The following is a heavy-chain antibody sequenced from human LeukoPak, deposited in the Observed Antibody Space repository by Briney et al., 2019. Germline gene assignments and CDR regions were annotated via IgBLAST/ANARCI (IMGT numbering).Heavy chain of an antibody. CDR2: ISSSSSYI. CDR3: ARERGVVPAAMSYY. D-gene: IGHD2-2*01. Sequence: GGSLRLSCAASGFTFSSYSMNWVRQAPGKGLEWVSSISSSSSYIYYADSVKGRFTISRDNAKNSLYLQMNSLRAEDTAVYYCARERGVVPAAMSYYWGQGTLVTVSS. CDR1: GFTFSSYS. J-gene: IGHJ4*02. V-gene: IGHV3-21*01.